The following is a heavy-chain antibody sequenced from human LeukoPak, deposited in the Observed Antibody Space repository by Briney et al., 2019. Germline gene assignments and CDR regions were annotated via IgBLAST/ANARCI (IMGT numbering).Heavy chain of an antibody. V-gene: IGHV4-34*01. CDR2: INHSGST. CDR1: GGSFSGYY. J-gene: IGHJ4*02. D-gene: IGHD6-19*01. Sequence: PSETLSLTCAVYGGSFSGYYWSWIRQPPGKGLEWIGVINHSGSTNYNPSLKSRVTISVDTSKNQFSLKLSSVTAADTAVYYCARVGSGWYRLFDYWGQGTLVTVSS. CDR3: ARVGSGWYRLFDY.